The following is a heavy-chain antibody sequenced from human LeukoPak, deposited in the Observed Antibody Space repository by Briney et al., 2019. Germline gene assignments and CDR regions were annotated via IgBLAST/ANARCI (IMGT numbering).Heavy chain of an antibody. CDR2: IYYNGRT. J-gene: IGHJ4*02. CDR3: ARRTSGSSSDY. D-gene: IGHD1-26*01. V-gene: IGHV4-39*01. CDR1: GGSISSGSYF. Sequence: SETLSLTCTVSGGSISSGSYFWGWIRQPPGKGLEWIATIYYNGRTYYNPSLESRVTVSMGTSKNQFSLRLNAATAADTAIYYCARRTSGSSSDYWGQGTLVTVSS.